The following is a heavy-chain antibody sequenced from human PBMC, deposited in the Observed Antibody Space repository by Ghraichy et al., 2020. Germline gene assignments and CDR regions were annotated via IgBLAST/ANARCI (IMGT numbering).Heavy chain of an antibody. CDR3: AGEIITAGRSLDA. CDR2: ISYSGNP. D-gene: IGHD6-13*01. V-gene: IGHV4-4*07. Sequence: SETLSLTCTVSGGSISSDYWSWIRQPAGKGLEWVGRISYSGNPNYSPSLKSRLTMSVDTSKTQFSLNLSSVTAADTAVYYCAGEIITAGRSLDAWGQGTLVTVSS. CDR1: GGSISSDY. J-gene: IGHJ1*01.